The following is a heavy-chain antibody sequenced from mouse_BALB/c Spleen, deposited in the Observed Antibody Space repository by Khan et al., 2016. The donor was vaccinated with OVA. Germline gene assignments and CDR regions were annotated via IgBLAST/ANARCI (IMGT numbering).Heavy chain of an antibody. V-gene: IGHV3-2*02. J-gene: IGHJ2*01. Sequence: EVKLQESGPGLVKPSQSLSLTCTVTGYSITTDYAWNWIRQFPGNKLEWMGYISYSGNTKYNPSLKSRISITRDTSKHQFFLQLKSVTTEDTARYYCARIYGGDFDYWGQGTILTVSS. CDR1: GYSITTDYA. D-gene: IGHD1-1*01. CDR3: ARIYGGDFDY. CDR2: ISYSGNT.